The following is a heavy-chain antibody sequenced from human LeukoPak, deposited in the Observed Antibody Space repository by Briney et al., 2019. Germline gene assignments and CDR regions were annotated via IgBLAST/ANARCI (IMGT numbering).Heavy chain of an antibody. D-gene: IGHD3-10*01. V-gene: IGHV3-23*01. CDR2: ISNSGGST. CDR1: GFTFSSYA. CDR3: ANRDAQWRPGSYFFDH. J-gene: IGHJ4*02. Sequence: PGGSLRLSCAASGFTFSSYAMYWVRQAPGKGLEWVSSISNSGGSTYYADFVKGRFTISRDNSKNTLFLQMNSLRAEDTAIYYCANRDAQWRPGSYFFDHWGQGTLVTVSS.